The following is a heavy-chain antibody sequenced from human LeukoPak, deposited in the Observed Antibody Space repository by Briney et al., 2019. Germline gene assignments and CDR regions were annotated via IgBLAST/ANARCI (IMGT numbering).Heavy chain of an antibody. D-gene: IGHD6-13*01. Sequence: PSEALSLTCTVSGGSISRGAYYWTWIRQHPGKGLEWIGYIYYSGSTYYNPSLKSRVSISADTSKNQFSLKLSSVTAADTAVYFCARAPIAAAGLGYGVDVWGQGTTVTVSS. CDR2: IYYSGST. CDR3: ARAPIAAAGLGYGVDV. V-gene: IGHV4-31*03. CDR1: GGSISRGAYY. J-gene: IGHJ6*02.